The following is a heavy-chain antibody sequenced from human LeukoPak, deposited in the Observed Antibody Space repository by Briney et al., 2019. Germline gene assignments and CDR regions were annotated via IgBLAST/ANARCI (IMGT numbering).Heavy chain of an antibody. J-gene: IGHJ6*03. CDR1: GDSVSSNSAA. CDR2: TYYRSKWYN. D-gene: IGHD6-6*01. Sequence: SQTLSLTCAISGDSVSSNSAAWNWIRQSPSRGLEWLGRTYYRSKWYNDYAVSVKSRITINPDTSKNQFSLQLNSVTPEDTAVYYCARGEEWAARPFYYYHMDVWGKGTTVTVSS. CDR3: ARGEEWAARPFYYYHMDV. V-gene: IGHV6-1*01.